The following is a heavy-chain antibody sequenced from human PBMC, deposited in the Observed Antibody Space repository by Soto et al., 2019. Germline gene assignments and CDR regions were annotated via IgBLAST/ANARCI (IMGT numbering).Heavy chain of an antibody. CDR3: ARHPSNYDFWSDHFDY. D-gene: IGHD3-3*01. CDR2: IYYSGST. Sequence: SETLSLTCTVSGGSISSYYWSWIRQPPGKGLEWIGYIYYSGSTNYNPSLKSRVTMSVDTSKNQFSLKLSSVTAADTAVYYCARHPSNYDFWSDHFDYWGQGTLVTVSS. V-gene: IGHV4-59*08. J-gene: IGHJ4*02. CDR1: GGSISSYY.